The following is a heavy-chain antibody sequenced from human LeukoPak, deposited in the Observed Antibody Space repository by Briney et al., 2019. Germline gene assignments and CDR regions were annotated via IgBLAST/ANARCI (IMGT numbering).Heavy chain of an antibody. D-gene: IGHD6-19*01. CDR3: ASVGHSGYDRSSGWYRDNWFDP. J-gene: IGHJ5*02. CDR2: INHSGST. Sequence: SETLSLTCAVYGGSFSGYYWSWIRQPPGKGLEWIGEINHSGSTNYNPSLKSRVTISVDTSKNQFSLKLSSVTAADTAVYYCASVGHSGYDRSSGWYRDNWFDPWGQGTLVTVSS. V-gene: IGHV4-34*01. CDR1: GGSFSGYY.